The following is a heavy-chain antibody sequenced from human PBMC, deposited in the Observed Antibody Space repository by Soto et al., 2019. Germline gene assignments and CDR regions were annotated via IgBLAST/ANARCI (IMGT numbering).Heavy chain of an antibody. CDR2: ISAYNGNT. D-gene: IGHD3-3*01. CDR3: ARDVRSTEYDFWSGYPHPNWFDP. Sequence: QVQLVQSGAEVKKPGASVKVSCKASGYTFTSYGISWVRQAPGQGLEWMGWISAYNGNTNYAQKLQGRVTMTTDTSTSTAYMELRSLRSDDTAAYYCARDVRSTEYDFWSGYPHPNWFDPWGQGTLVTVSS. CDR1: GYTFTSYG. V-gene: IGHV1-18*01. J-gene: IGHJ5*02.